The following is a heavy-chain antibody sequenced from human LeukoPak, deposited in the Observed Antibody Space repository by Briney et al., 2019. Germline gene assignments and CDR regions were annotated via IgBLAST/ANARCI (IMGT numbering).Heavy chain of an antibody. V-gene: IGHV3-23*01. CDR3: AKGLWDYYGSGIMYYTMDV. J-gene: IGHJ6*02. CDR2: ISGRGGRT. CDR1: GFTFSNYV. Sequence: GESLKISCAASGFTFSNYVMGWVRQAPGKGLEWVSTISGRGGRTYYADSVKGRFTISRDNSKNTLYLQVNSLRAEDTAVYYCAKGLWDYYGSGIMYYTMDVWGLGTTVTVSS. D-gene: IGHD3-10*01.